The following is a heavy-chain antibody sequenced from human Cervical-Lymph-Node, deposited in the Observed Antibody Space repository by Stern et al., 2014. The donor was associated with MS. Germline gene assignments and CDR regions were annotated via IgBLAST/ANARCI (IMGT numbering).Heavy chain of an antibody. J-gene: IGHJ4*02. D-gene: IGHD2-2*01. CDR2: IYPRDSDI. CDR1: GYTFTDYW. Sequence: EVQLVESGAEVRKPGESLKISCKASGYTFTDYWIGWVRQMPGKGLEWMGIIYPRDSDITYSPSFQGQVTISADRSISTAYLQWSSLRASDTAIYYCARRMPPDYWGQGTLVTVSP. V-gene: IGHV5-51*03. CDR3: ARRMPPDY.